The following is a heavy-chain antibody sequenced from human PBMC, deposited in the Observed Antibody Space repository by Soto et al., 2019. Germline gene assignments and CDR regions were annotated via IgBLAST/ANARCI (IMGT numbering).Heavy chain of an antibody. CDR1: GFTFSAYG. J-gene: IGHJ4*02. Sequence: QVQLVESGGGVVQPGRSLRLSCAASGFTFSAYGIHWVRQAPGKGLEWVAVISHDGSNTNYADSVKGRFTFSRDNSKDTVYLQINSLRAEDTAVYYWAKDTYYYSNSGYYVFDSWGQGTLVTVSS. D-gene: IGHD3-22*01. CDR3: AKDTYYYSNSGYYVFDS. V-gene: IGHV3-30*18. CDR2: ISHDGSNT.